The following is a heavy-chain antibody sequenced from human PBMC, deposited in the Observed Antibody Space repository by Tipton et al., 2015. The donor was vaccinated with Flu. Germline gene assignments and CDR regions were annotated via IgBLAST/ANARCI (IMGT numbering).Heavy chain of an antibody. V-gene: IGHV4-61*02. Sequence: TLSVTCTVSGGSISSGSYYWSWIRQPAGKGLEWIGRIYTSGSTNYNPSLKSRVTISVDTSKNQFSLKLSSVTAADTAVYYCAREGDSSGHDAFDIWGQGTMVTVSS. D-gene: IGHD3-22*01. CDR1: GGSISSGSYY. CDR2: IYTSGST. CDR3: AREGDSSGHDAFDI. J-gene: IGHJ3*02.